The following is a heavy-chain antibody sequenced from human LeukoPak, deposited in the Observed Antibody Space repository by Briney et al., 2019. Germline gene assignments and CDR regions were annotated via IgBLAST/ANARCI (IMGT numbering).Heavy chain of an antibody. CDR3: ARTLVAAPGTKGGP. CDR1: GFSFIDFY. CDR2: IDGTSTFT. Sequence: GGSLRLSCAASGFSFIDFYMSWIRQAPGKGLEWVSYIDGTSTFTNYADSVKGRFTISRDNAKNALYLQMNSLRAEDSAVYYCARTLVAAPGTKGGPWGQGTLVTVSS. D-gene: IGHD6-13*01. V-gene: IGHV3-11*03. J-gene: IGHJ5*02.